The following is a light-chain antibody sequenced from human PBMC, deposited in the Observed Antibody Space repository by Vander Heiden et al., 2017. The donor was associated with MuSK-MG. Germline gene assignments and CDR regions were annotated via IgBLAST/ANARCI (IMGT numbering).Light chain of an antibody. CDR3: AAWDDSLNAVV. V-gene: IGLV1-44*01. CDR2: SNN. J-gene: IGLJ2*01. Sequence: QSVLTQPPSASGTPGQRVTISCSRSSSNIGSNTVNWYQQLPGTAPKLLIYSNNQRPSGVPDRFSGSKSGTSASLAISGLQSEDEADYYCAAWDDSLNAVVFGGGTKLTVL. CDR1: SSNIGSNT.